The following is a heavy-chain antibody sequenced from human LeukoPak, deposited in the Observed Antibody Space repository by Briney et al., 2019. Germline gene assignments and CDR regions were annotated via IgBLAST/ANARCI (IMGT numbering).Heavy chain of an antibody. J-gene: IGHJ3*02. Sequence: GASVKVSCKASGGTFSRYAISWVRQAPGQRLEWMGWINAGNGNTKYSQKFQGRVTITRDTSASTAYMELSSLRSEDTAVYYCARAASADSSGYRTPFRWRGYPSDDAFDIWGQGTMVTVSS. CDR2: INAGNGNT. V-gene: IGHV1-3*01. CDR3: ARAASADSSGYRTPFRWRGYPSDDAFDI. CDR1: GGTFSRYA. D-gene: IGHD3-22*01.